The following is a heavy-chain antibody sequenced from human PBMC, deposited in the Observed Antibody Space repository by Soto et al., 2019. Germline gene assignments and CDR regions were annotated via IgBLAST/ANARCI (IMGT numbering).Heavy chain of an antibody. CDR3: ARDWGDGYNFDY. J-gene: IGHJ4*02. D-gene: IGHD5-12*01. CDR2: MYVTGTT. CDR1: GDSISSYF. Sequence: PSETLSLTCTISGDSISSYFWSWIRQPAGKGLEWIGRMYVTGTTSYNPSLKSRVTMSVDTSKNRFSLRLSSVTAADTAVYYCARDWGDGYNFDYWGQGTLVTVSS. V-gene: IGHV4-4*07.